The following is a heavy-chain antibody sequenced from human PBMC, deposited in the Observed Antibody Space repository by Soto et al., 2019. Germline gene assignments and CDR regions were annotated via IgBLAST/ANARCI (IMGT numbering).Heavy chain of an antibody. Sequence: SVKVSCKASVGSFSSYAISWVRQAPGQGLEWMGGIIPIFGTANYAQKFQGRVTITADESTSTAYMELSSLRSEDTAVYYCARDQGIVVVPAAPRDYYYGMDVWGQGTTVTVS. CDR1: VGSFSSYA. CDR2: IIPIFGTA. D-gene: IGHD2-2*01. J-gene: IGHJ6*02. CDR3: ARDQGIVVVPAAPRDYYYGMDV. V-gene: IGHV1-69*13.